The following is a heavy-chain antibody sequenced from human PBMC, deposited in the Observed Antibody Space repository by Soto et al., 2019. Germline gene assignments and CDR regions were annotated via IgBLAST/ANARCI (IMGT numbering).Heavy chain of an antibody. V-gene: IGHV1-18*01. J-gene: IGHJ5*02. Sequence: ASVNVSCKASGYTFTSYGISWVRQAPGQGLEWMGWISAYNGNTNYAQKLQGRVTMTTDTSTSTAYMELRSLRSDDTAVYYCARDPRDYRYCSSTSCQGSWFDPWGQGTLVTVSS. CDR1: GYTFTSYG. CDR3: ARDPRDYRYCSSTSCQGSWFDP. D-gene: IGHD2-2*01. CDR2: ISAYNGNT.